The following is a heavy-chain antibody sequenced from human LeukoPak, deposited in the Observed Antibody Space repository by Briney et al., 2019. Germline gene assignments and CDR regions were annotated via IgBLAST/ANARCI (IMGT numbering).Heavy chain of an antibody. D-gene: IGHD3-22*01. J-gene: IGHJ3*02. CDR3: ARAKRLFERWLLPMIAFDI. Sequence: PSQTLSLTCAISGDSVSSNSAAWNWIRQSPSRGLEWLGRTYYRSKWYNDYAVSVKSRITINPDTSKNQFSLQLNSVTPEDTAVYYCARAKRLFERWLLPMIAFDIWGQGTMVTVSS. CDR2: TYYRSKWYN. V-gene: IGHV6-1*01. CDR1: GDSVSSNSAA.